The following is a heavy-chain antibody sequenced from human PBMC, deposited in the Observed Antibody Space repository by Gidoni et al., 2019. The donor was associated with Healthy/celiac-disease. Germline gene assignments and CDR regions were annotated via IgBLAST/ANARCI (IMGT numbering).Heavy chain of an antibody. V-gene: IGHV3-49*04. J-gene: IGHJ4*02. D-gene: IGHD6-13*01. CDR2: IRSKAYGGTT. CDR3: TRAEDSSSWYRITPGYYFDY. CDR1: GFTFGDYA. Sequence: EVQLVESGGGLVQPGRSLRLSCTASGFTFGDYAMSWVRQAPGKGLEWVGFIRSKAYGGTTEYAASVKGRFTISRDDSKSIAYLQMNSLKTEDTAVYYCTRAEDSSSWYRITPGYYFDYWGQGTLVTVSS.